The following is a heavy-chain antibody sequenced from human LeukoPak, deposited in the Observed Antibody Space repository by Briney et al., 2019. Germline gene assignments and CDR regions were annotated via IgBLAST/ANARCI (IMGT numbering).Heavy chain of an antibody. CDR2: IYPGDSDS. CDR1: GYIFTIYN. Sequence: TPGESLRISCKASGYIFTIYNIGGVPQMPGKGLEWVGFIYPGDSDSRYSPSFQGQVTISADKSISTAYLQWSSLKASDTAMYYCARHPPLDFWSGSNWFDPWGQGTLVTVSS. CDR3: ARHPPLDFWSGSNWFDP. D-gene: IGHD3-3*01. J-gene: IGHJ5*02. V-gene: IGHV5-51*01.